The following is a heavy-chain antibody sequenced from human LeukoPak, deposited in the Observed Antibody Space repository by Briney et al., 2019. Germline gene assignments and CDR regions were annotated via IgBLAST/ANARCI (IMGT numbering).Heavy chain of an antibody. CDR1: GGSFSGYI. J-gene: IGHJ4*02. CDR3: ARESAAAGTD. V-gene: IGHV4-30-4*08. Sequence: SETLSLTCAVYGGSFSGYIWGWIRQPPGKGLEWIGYIYYSGSTYYNPSLKSRVTISVDTSKNQFSLKLSSVTAADTAVYYCARESAAAGTDWGQGTLVTVSS. CDR2: IYYSGST. D-gene: IGHD6-13*01.